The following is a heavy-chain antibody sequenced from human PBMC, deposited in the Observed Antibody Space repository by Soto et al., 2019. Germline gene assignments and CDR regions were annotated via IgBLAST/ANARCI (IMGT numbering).Heavy chain of an antibody. CDR1: GFTVSSQY. CDR3: AREAPMDV. J-gene: IGHJ6*02. V-gene: IGHV3-53*02. Sequence: DVQLVETGGGLIQPGGSLRLSCAASGFTVSSQYMSWVRQAPGKGLEWVSVIWSAGLIYYADSVRGRFTISRDISKNMLYLEMTSLRADDTAVYYCAREAPMDVWGQGTTVTVSS. CDR2: IWSAGLI.